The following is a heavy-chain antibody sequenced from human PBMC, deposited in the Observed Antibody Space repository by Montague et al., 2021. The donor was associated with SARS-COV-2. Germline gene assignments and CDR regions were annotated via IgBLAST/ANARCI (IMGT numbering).Heavy chain of an antibody. Sequence: SETLSLTCAVHGGSFSTYSWNWIRQPPGKGLEWIGEINHGGSTKYSPSLKSRLTISADTSKNQFSLKLTSVAAADTAVYYCARLRDGVVPSPILGVGPYYSYYYMDGWGRGTTVTVSS. D-gene: IGHD3-10*01. V-gene: IGHV4-34*01. CDR3: ARLRDGVVPSPILGVGPYYSYYYMDG. CDR2: INHGGST. J-gene: IGHJ6*03. CDR1: GGSFSTYS.